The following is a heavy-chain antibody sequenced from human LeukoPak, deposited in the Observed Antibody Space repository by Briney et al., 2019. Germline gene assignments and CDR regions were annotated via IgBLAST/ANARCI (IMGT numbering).Heavy chain of an antibody. Sequence: SETLSLTCTVSGGSINNYYWSWVRQPPGAGLEWLAYIYYTGSTNYNPSLKTRLTISVDTSKNQFSLRLNSVTAADTAVYYCARALWLAAFDIWGQGTMVTVSS. D-gene: IGHD5-12*01. J-gene: IGHJ3*02. CDR1: GGSINNYY. CDR2: IYYTGST. V-gene: IGHV4-59*01. CDR3: ARALWLAAFDI.